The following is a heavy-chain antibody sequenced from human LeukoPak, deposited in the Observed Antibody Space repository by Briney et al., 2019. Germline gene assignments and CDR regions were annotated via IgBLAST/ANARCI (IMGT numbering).Heavy chain of an antibody. Sequence: PSETLSLTCAVSGGSISSSNWWSWVRQPPGKGLGWIGEIYHSGSTNYNPSLKSRVTISVDKSKNQFSLKLSSVTAADTAVYYCARLKIRQQLWHFYYGMDVWGQGTTVTVSS. J-gene: IGHJ6*02. D-gene: IGHD6-13*01. V-gene: IGHV4-4*02. CDR3: ARLKIRQQLWHFYYGMDV. CDR2: IYHSGST. CDR1: GGSISSSNW.